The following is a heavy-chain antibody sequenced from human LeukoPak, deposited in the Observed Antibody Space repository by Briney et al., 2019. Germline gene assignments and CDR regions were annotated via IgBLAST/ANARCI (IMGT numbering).Heavy chain of an antibody. J-gene: IGHJ6*02. D-gene: IGHD3-10*01. V-gene: IGHV1-18*01. CDR1: GYTFTSYG. Sequence: ASVKVSCKASGYTFTSYGISWVRQAPGQGLEGMGWISAYNGNTNYAQKLQGRVTMTTDTSTSTAYMELRSLRSDDTAVYYCARDYFSGSGSYSHYYYYGMDVWGQGTTVTVSS. CDR3: ARDYFSGSGSYSHYYYYGMDV. CDR2: ISAYNGNT.